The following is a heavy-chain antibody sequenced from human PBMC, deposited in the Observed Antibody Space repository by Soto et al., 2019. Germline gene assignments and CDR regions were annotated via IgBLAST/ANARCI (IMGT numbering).Heavy chain of an antibody. V-gene: IGHV1-3*01. CDR3: ATAVDTAMAYFDY. D-gene: IGHD5-18*01. Sequence: ASVKVSCKASGYTFTSYAMHWVRQAPGQRLEWMGWINAGNGNTKYSQKFQGRVTITRDTSASTAYMELSSLRSEDTAVYYCATAVDTAMAYFDYWGQGTLVTVSS. J-gene: IGHJ4*02. CDR2: INAGNGNT. CDR1: GYTFTSYA.